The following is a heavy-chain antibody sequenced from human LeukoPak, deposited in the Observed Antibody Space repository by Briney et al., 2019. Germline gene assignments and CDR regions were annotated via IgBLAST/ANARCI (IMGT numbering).Heavy chain of an antibody. J-gene: IGHJ4*02. CDR3: ARDPNTLAGYFDY. CDR1: GFAFNTYS. V-gene: IGHV3-21*03. CDR2: IFSSSTYI. D-gene: IGHD3-9*01. Sequence: GESLRLSCAASGFAFNTYSMNWVRQAPGKGLEWVSFIFSSSTYIYYTDSVKGRFTISRDNARNSLYLQMDNLRAEDTGVYYCARDPNTLAGYFDYWGQGTLVTVSS.